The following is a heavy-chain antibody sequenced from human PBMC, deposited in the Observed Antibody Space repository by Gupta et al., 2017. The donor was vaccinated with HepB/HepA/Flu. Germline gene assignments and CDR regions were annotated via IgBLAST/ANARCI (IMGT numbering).Heavy chain of an antibody. CDR3: ARESDCGGDCYSVFDY. D-gene: IGHD2-21*02. CDR2: IYHSGST. CDR1: GYSISSGYY. Sequence: QVQLQESGPGLVKPSETLSLTCAVSGYSISSGYYWGWIRQPPGKGLEWIGSIYHSGSTYYNPSLKSRVTISVDTSKNQFSLKLSSVTAADTAVYYCARESDCGGDCYSVFDYWGQGTLVTVSS. V-gene: IGHV4-38-2*02. J-gene: IGHJ4*02.